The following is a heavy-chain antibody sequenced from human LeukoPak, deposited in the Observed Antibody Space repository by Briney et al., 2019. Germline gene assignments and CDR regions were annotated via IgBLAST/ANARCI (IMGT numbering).Heavy chain of an antibody. CDR2: IYHSGST. CDR3: VRIGNDYMEN. D-gene: IGHD4-11*01. J-gene: IGHJ4*02. CDR1: GGSISSTNW. Sequence: KPSGTLSLTCAVSGGSISSTNWWNWVRQPPGKGLEWIGEIYHSGSTNYNPSLKSRVTMSVDKSKNQFSLKVTSVTAADTAVYYCVRIGNDYMENWGQGTLVTASS. V-gene: IGHV4-4*02.